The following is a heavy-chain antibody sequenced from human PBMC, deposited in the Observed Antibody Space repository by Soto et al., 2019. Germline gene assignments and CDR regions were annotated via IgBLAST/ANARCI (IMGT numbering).Heavy chain of an antibody. Sequence: GGSLRLSCRTSGFRFSSYGMHWVRQAPGKGPEWVAFISGDGSNTEYVDSVRGRFTVSRDNSRNTLFLEMNSLRGDDMAVYYCASIGYSYDSDPFXYSGQGSLVTVSS. D-gene: IGHD5-18*01. CDR2: ISGDGSNT. J-gene: IGHJ4*02. CDR1: GFRFSSYG. CDR3: ASIGYSYDSDPFXY. V-gene: IGHV3-30*03.